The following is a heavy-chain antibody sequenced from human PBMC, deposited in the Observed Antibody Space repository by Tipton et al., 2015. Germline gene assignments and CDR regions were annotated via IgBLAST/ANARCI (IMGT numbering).Heavy chain of an antibody. V-gene: IGHV4-39*01. CDR1: GGSVSSGSAYH. Sequence: GLVKPSETLSLTCTVSGGSVSSGSAYHWSWIRQPPGKGLEWIGSIYYSGSTYYNPSLKSRVTISVDTSKNQFSLKMSSVTASDTAVYYCARARGRHGGLFDSWGQGILVTVSS. CDR3: ARARGRHGGLFDS. D-gene: IGHD4-23*01. CDR2: IYYSGST. J-gene: IGHJ4*02.